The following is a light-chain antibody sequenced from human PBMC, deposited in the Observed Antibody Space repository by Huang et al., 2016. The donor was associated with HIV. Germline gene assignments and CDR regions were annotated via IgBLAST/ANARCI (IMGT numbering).Light chain of an antibody. CDR2: DAS. CDR1: QSVTGN. CDR3: QQYTNPPPWT. V-gene: IGKV3-15*01. J-gene: IGKJ1*01. Sequence: VVLTQSPAALSVSPGERVTLSCRASQSVTGNLAWYLQKPGQAPRVLIYDASTRAAGTPARFSGSGSGTEFTLTISSLQSDDFGVYYCQQYTNPPPWTFGQGTRVE.